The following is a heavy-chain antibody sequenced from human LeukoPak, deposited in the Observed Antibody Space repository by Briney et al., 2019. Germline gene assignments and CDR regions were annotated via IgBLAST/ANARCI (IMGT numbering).Heavy chain of an antibody. CDR3: ARGVKGSYYYDRRGPFDY. J-gene: IGHJ4*02. CDR2: INHSGST. CDR1: GGSFSGYY. Sequence: SETLSLTCAVYGGSFSGYYWSWIRQPPGKGLEWIGEINHSGSTNYNPSLKSRVTISVDTSKNQFSLKLSSVTAADTAVYYCARGVKGSYYYDRRGPFDYWGQGTLVTVSS. V-gene: IGHV4-34*01. D-gene: IGHD3-22*01.